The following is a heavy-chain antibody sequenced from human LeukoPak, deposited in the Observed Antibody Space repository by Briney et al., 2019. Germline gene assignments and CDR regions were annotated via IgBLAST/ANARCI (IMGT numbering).Heavy chain of an antibody. D-gene: IGHD3-22*01. J-gene: IGHJ4*02. CDR3: ARESSGYYPFDY. CDR2: IYSGGST. Sequence: GGSLRLSCAASGFTVSSNYMSWVRQAPGKGLEWVSVIYSGGSTYYADSVKGRFTISRDNSKNTLYLQMNSLRAEDTAVYYCARESSGYYPFDYWGQGTLVTVSS. CDR1: GFTVSSNY. V-gene: IGHV3-53*01.